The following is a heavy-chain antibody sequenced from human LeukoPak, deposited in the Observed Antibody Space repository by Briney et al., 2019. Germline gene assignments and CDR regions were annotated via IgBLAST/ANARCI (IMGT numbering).Heavy chain of an antibody. CDR1: GYTFTGYC. D-gene: IGHD3-22*01. J-gene: IGHJ4*02. CDR2: INPNSGGT. CDR3: ARGKYYYDSSGYLAY. V-gene: IGHV1-2*02. Sequence: ASVKVSCKASGYTFTGYCMHWVRQAPGQGLEWMGWINPNSGGTNYAQKFQGRVTMTRDTSISTAYMELSRLRSDDTAVYYCARGKYYYDSSGYLAYRGQGTLVTVSS.